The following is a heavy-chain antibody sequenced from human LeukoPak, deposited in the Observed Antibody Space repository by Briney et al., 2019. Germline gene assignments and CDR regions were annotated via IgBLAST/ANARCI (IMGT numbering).Heavy chain of an antibody. D-gene: IGHD4-17*01. Sequence: GGSLRLSCVVSGFTVTGYSMHWVRQAPGTGLEWVAVMSYDGTNKYYADSVKGRFTISRDNSKNTLYLQMNSLRAEDTAVYYCARDADYGDYEFGYFDLWGRGTLVTVSS. V-gene: IGHV3-30-3*01. CDR2: MSYDGTNK. CDR1: GFTVTGYS. CDR3: ARDADYGDYEFGYFDL. J-gene: IGHJ2*01.